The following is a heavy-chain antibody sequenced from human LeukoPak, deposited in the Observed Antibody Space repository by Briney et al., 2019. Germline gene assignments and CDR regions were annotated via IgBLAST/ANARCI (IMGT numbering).Heavy chain of an antibody. CDR2: IYPGDSDT. CDR1: GSSFTSYW. CDR3: ARQSLAARPRPYYFDY. Sequence: GASLKISCKGSGSSFTSYWIGWVRQMPGKGLEWMGIIYPGDSDTRYSPSFQGQVTISADKSISTAYLQWSSLKASDTAMYYCARQSLAARPRPYYFDYWGQGTLVTVSS. V-gene: IGHV5-51*01. J-gene: IGHJ4*02. D-gene: IGHD6-6*01.